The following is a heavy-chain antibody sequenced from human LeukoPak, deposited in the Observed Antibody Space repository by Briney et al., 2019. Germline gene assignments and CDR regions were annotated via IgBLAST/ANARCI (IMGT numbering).Heavy chain of an antibody. CDR3: ARLGPVVPTANDAFDI. CDR1: GASIRSYGSY. Sequence: SETLSLTCTVSGASIRSYGSYWGWVRQPPGKGLEWIGSIYHSGDTYYNPSLTSRVTIAVDTSKNQFSLKLISVTAADTAVYYCARLGPVVPTANDAFDIWGQGTMVTVSS. CDR2: IYHSGDT. D-gene: IGHD2-2*01. V-gene: IGHV4-39*01. J-gene: IGHJ3*02.